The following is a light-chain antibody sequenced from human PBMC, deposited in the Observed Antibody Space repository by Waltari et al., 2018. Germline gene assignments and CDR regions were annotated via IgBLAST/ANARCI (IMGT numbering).Light chain of an antibody. CDR1: QRLLNSNGYHY. V-gene: IGKV2-28*01. CDR2: LGS. J-gene: IGKJ3*01. CDR3: MQALHAPVT. Sequence: EIVMTQSPLSLAVTPGAPASIPCRSSQRLLNSNGYHYLDWYLQKPGQAPQLLISLGSDRASGVPDRFSGSGSVTDFTLKISRVEPEDVGVYYCMQALHAPVTFGPGTKVDIK.